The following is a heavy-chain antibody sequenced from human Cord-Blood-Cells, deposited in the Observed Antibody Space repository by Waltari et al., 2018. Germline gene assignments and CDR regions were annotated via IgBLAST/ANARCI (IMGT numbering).Heavy chain of an antibody. CDR2: INPNSGGT. V-gene: IGHV1-2*04. CDR3: ARVEYSSSWRGMDV. Sequence: QVQLVQSGAEVKKPGASVKVSCKASGYTFTGYYMYWVRQTPGQGLEWMGWINPNSGGTNYAQKFQGWVTMTRDTSISTAYMELSRLRSDDTAVYYCARVEYSSSWRGMDVWGQGTTVTVSS. D-gene: IGHD6-6*01. CDR1: GYTFTGYY. J-gene: IGHJ6*02.